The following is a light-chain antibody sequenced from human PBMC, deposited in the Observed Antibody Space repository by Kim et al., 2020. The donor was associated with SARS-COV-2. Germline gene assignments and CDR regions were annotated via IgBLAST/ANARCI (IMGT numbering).Light chain of an antibody. J-gene: IGKJ2*01. CDR1: QGISSY. V-gene: IGKV1-8*01. CDR3: QQYYSYPT. CDR2: AAS. Sequence: SAATGDRFTITGRAGQGISSYLAWYQQKPGKAPKLLIYAASTLQSGVPSRFSGSGSGTDFTLTISCLQSEDFATYYCQQYYSYPTFGQGTKLEI.